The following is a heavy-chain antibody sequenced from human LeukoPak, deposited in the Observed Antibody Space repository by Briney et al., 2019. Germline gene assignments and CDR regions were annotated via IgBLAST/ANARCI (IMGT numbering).Heavy chain of an antibody. V-gene: IGHV3-30*18. CDR1: GFTFSSYG. Sequence: GGSLRLSCAASGFTFSSYGMHWVRQARGKGLEWVAVISYDGSNKYYADSVKGRFTISRDNSKNTLYLQMNSLRAEDTAVYYCAKDGYSSWYGMDVWGQGTTVTVSS. J-gene: IGHJ6*02. D-gene: IGHD5-18*01. CDR3: AKDGYSSWYGMDV. CDR2: ISYDGSNK.